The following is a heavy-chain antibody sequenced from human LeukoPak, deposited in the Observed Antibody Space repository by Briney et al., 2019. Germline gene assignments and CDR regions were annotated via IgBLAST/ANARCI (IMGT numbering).Heavy chain of an antibody. Sequence: GGSLRLSCAASGFTFSSYAMSWVRQAPGKGLEWVSAISGSGGSTYYADSVKGRFTISRDNSKNTLYLQMNSLRAEDTAVYYCAKDLATNFPYCGGDCFDAFDIWGQGTVVTVSS. CDR3: AKDLATNFPYCGGDCFDAFDI. CDR1: GFTFSSYA. V-gene: IGHV3-23*01. CDR2: ISGSGGST. J-gene: IGHJ3*02. D-gene: IGHD2-21*02.